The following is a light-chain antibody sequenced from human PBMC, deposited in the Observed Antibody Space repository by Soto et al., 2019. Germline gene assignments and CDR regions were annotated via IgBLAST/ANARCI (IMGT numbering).Light chain of an antibody. J-gene: IGKJ4*01. CDR2: GAS. Sequence: EIVLTQSPGTLSLSPGERVALSCRASQSFRGLLAWYQQKPGQAPRLLIYGASNRATGIPDRFSGSGSGTDFTLTIRRLEPEDFAVYYCQQYGSSLTFGGGTKVDIK. V-gene: IGKV3-20*01. CDR1: QSFRGL. CDR3: QQYGSSLT.